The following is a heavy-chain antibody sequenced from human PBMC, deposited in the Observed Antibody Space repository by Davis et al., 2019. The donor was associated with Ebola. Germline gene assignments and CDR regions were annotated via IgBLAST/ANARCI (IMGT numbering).Heavy chain of an antibody. CDR3: ARGRALTGTVVYYYGMDV. CDR2: INPNSGGT. V-gene: IGHV1-2*04. Sequence: ASVKVSCKASGYTFTGYYMHWVRQAPGQGLEWMGWINPNSGGTNYAQKFQGWVTMTRDTSISTAYMELRRLRSDDTAVYYCARGRALTGTVVYYYGMDVWGQGTTVTVSS. D-gene: IGHD1-7*01. J-gene: IGHJ6*02. CDR1: GYTFTGYY.